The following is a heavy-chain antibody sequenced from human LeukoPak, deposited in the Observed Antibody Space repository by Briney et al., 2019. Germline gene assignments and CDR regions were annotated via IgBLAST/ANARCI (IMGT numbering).Heavy chain of an antibody. V-gene: IGHV3-33*01. CDR2: IWFDGNNK. CDR1: GFIFSSYG. D-gene: IGHD3-10*01. Sequence: GRSLRLSCAASGFIFSSYGINWVRQAPGKGLEWVAVIWFDGNNKYYADSVKGRFTISRDNSKNTLYLQMNSLRAEDTAVYYCARGTLLWFGELSLDYWGQGTLATVSS. J-gene: IGHJ4*02. CDR3: ARGTLLWFGELSLDY.